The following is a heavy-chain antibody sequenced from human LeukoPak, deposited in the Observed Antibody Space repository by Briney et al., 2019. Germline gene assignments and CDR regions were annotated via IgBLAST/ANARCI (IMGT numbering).Heavy chain of an antibody. D-gene: IGHD2-2*01. CDR3: ARGLVPDYYYYYYMDV. CDR1: GYTFTGYY. CDR2: INPNSGGT. Sequence: AASVKVSCKASGYTFTGYYIHWVRQAPGQGPEWMGWINPNSGGTNYAQKFQGRVTMTRDTSISTAYMELSRLRSDDTAVYYCARGLVPDYYYYYYMDVWGKGTTVTVSS. J-gene: IGHJ6*03. V-gene: IGHV1-2*02.